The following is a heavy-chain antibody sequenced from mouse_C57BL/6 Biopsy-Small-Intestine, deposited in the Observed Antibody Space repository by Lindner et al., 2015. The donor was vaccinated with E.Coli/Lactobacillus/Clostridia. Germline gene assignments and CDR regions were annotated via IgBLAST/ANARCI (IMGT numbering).Heavy chain of an antibody. CDR1: GYTFTTYG. J-gene: IGHJ1*03. Sequence: VQLQESGAELVRPGSSVKMSCKTSGYTFTTYGINWVKQRPGQGLEWIGWIYPRDGSTSYNEKFKGKATLTVDTSSSTAFMDLHSLTSEDSAVFFCAREDSPYWYFDVWGTGTTVTVSS. V-gene: IGHV1-85*01. CDR2: IYPRDGST. CDR3: AREDSPYWYFDV.